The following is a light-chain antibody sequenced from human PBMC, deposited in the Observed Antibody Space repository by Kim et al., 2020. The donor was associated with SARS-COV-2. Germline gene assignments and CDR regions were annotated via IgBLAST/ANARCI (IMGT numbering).Light chain of an antibody. CDR3: QTWGTGIVV. V-gene: IGLV4-69*01. Sequence: ASVERTCTPGSGGSIYAIAWHQQQPQKGPRYLMKLNRDGHRSKGDGIPDRFSGSSSGAEPYLTISSLQSEDEADYYCQTWGTGIVVFGGGTQLTVL. CDR2: LNRDGHR. J-gene: IGLJ2*01. CDR1: SGGSIYA.